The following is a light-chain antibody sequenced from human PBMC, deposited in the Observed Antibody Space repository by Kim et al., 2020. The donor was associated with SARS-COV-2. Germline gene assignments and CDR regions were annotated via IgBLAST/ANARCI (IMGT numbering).Light chain of an antibody. J-gene: IGKJ2*03. V-gene: IGKV3-20*01. CDR1: QSVSSSY. CDR3: QQYAGSPLYS. CDR2: GAS. Sequence: SPGERATLPCRASQSVSSSYLAWYQQKPGQAPRLLIYGASSRATGIPDRFSGSASGADFTLTISRLEPEDFAVYYCQQYAGSPLYSFGQGTKLEIK.